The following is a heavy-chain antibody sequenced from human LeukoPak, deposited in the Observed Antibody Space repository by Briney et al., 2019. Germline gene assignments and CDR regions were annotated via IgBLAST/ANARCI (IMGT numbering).Heavy chain of an antibody. Sequence: ASVKVSCKASGYTFTKYGVYWVRQAPGQGLEWMGWISAYNGNTNYAQKLQGRVTMTTDTSTSTAYMELRSLRSDDTAVYYCARRTQYGDSNWFDPWGQGTLVTVSS. D-gene: IGHD7-27*01. J-gene: IGHJ5*02. CDR3: ARRTQYGDSNWFDP. CDR1: GYTFTKYG. CDR2: ISAYNGNT. V-gene: IGHV1-18*01.